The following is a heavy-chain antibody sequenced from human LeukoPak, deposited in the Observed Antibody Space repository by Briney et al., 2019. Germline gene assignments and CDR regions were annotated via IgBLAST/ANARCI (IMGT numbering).Heavy chain of an antibody. CDR1: GGSISSGDYY. D-gene: IGHD3-22*01. J-gene: IGHJ4*02. V-gene: IGHV4-30-4*01. CDR2: IYYSGST. Sequence: SETLSLTCTVSGGSISSGDYYWSWIRQPPGKGLEWIGYIYYSGSTYYNPSLKSRVTILVDTSKNQFSLKLSSVTAADTAVYYCASTSREYYYDSSGKLSFDYWGQGTLVTVSS. CDR3: ASTSREYYYDSSGKLSFDY.